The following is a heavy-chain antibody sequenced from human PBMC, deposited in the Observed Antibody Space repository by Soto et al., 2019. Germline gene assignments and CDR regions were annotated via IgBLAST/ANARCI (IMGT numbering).Heavy chain of an antibody. Sequence: ASVKVSCKASGYTFTGYYMHWVRQAPGQGLEWMGWINPNSGGTNYAQKFQGWVTMTRDTSISTAYMELSRLRSDDTAVYYCAREAGSTGSTIYDYWGQGTLVTVSS. CDR3: AREAGSTGSTIYDY. J-gene: IGHJ4*02. D-gene: IGHD3-3*01. CDR2: INPNSGGT. CDR1: GYTFTGYY. V-gene: IGHV1-2*04.